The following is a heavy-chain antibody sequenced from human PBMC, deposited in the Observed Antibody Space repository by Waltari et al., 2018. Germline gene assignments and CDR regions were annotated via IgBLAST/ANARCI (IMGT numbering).Heavy chain of an antibody. Sequence: EVQLVESGGGLVKPGGSLRLSCAGSGFTFSSYSPNWVRQAPGKGLEWVSWISTSTNYIRYADAVKARFTISRDNAKNSLYLQMNNLRAEDTAVYYWAPTAVTYDYWGQGILVTVSS. D-gene: IGHD4-17*01. CDR1: GFTFSSYS. CDR3: APTAVTYDY. J-gene: IGHJ4*02. V-gene: IGHV3-21*01. CDR2: ISTSTNYI.